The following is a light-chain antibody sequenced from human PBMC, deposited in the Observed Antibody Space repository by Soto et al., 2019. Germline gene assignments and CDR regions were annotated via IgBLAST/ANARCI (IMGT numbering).Light chain of an antibody. V-gene: IGLV2-14*01. Sequence: QSALTQPASVSGSPGQSITISCAGTSGDIGGHDYVSWYQQHPGKAPKLIMSEVSNRPSGVSDRFSGSKSGNTASLTISGLQAEDEADYYCSSYRISSAPYVFGSGTKVTVL. J-gene: IGLJ1*01. CDR2: EVS. CDR3: SSYRISSAPYV. CDR1: SGDIGGHDY.